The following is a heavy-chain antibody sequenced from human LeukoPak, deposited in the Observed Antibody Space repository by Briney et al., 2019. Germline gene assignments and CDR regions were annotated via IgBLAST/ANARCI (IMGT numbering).Heavy chain of an antibody. CDR3: AKDLQYSYGYESSALDY. Sequence: GGPLRLSCAASGFTFSSYGMHWVRQAPGKGLEWVAVISYDGSNKYYADSVKGRFTISRDNSKNTLYLQMNSLRAEDTAVYYCAKDLQYSYGYESSALDYWGQGTLVTVSS. V-gene: IGHV3-30*18. D-gene: IGHD5-18*01. CDR1: GFTFSSYG. CDR2: ISYDGSNK. J-gene: IGHJ4*02.